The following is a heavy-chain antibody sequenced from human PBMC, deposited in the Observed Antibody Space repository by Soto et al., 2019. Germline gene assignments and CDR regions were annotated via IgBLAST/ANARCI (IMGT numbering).Heavy chain of an antibody. CDR2: FYYSGST. CDR1: GGSISTGGYY. J-gene: IGHJ5*02. Sequence: QVQLQESGPGLVKPSQTLSLTCTVSGGSISTGGYYWNWIRQHPGKGLEWIGYFYYSGSTYYNPSLTSRVTTSVNTSKNQFSLKLSSVTAADTAVYYCARSVFPWGQGTLVTVSS. V-gene: IGHV4-31*03. CDR3: ARSVFP.